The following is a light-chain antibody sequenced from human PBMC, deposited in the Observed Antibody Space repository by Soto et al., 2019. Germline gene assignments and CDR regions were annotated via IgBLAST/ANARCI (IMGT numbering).Light chain of an antibody. CDR2: DVS. Sequence: QSALTQPASVSGSPGQSITISCTGTSSDVGGYISVSWYQQHPGKAPKLMIYDVSNRPSGFSNRFSGSKSGNTASLTISGLQAEDEADFYCSSYTTSSSVVFGGGTKLTVL. CDR1: SSDVGGYIS. J-gene: IGLJ2*01. V-gene: IGLV2-14*01. CDR3: SSYTTSSSVV.